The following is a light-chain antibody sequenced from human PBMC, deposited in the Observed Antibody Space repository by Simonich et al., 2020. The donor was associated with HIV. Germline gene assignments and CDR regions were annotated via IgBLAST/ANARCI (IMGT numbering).Light chain of an antibody. V-gene: IGKV3-15*01. CDR1: QSISSN. J-gene: IGKJ3*01. CDR2: GAS. CDR3: QQYGNSPGT. Sequence: EIVMTQSPATLSVSPGERATLSCRASQSISSNLAWYQQKPGQAPRLLIYGASTRATGFPARFSGSGSGTDFTLTISRLEPEDFAMYYCQQYGNSPGTFGPGTKVDIK.